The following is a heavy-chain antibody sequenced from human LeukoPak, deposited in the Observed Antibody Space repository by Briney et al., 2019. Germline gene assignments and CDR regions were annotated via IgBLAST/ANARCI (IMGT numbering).Heavy chain of an antibody. CDR1: GGSISSYY. D-gene: IGHD3-10*01. Sequence: SETLSLTCTVSGGSISSYYWSWIRQPPGKGLEWIGYIYYSGSTNYNRSLKSRVTISVDTSKNQFSLKLSSVTAADTAVYYCARRGYGSGSLNRYYFDYWGHGTLVTVSS. V-gene: IGHV4-59*08. CDR2: IYYSGST. J-gene: IGHJ4*01. CDR3: ARRGYGSGSLNRYYFDY.